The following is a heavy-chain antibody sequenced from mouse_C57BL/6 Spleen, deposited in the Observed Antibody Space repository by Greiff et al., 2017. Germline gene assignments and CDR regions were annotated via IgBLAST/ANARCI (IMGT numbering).Heavy chain of an antibody. J-gene: IGHJ2*01. CDR1: GYAFTNYL. CDR3: ARSIYYDYAIFDY. D-gene: IGHD2-4*01. V-gene: IGHV1-54*01. CDR2: INPGSGGT. Sequence: VHLVESGAELVRPGTSVTVSCKASGYAFTNYLIEWVKQRPGQGLEWIGVINPGSGGTNYNEKFKGKATLTADKSSSTAYMQLSSLTSEDSAVYFCARSIYYDYAIFDYWGQGTTLTVSS.